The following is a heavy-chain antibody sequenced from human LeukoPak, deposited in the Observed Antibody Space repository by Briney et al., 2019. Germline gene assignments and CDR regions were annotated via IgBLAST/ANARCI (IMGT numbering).Heavy chain of an antibody. D-gene: IGHD5-18*01. Sequence: GGSLRLSCAASGFTFSSYSMNWVRQAPGKGLEWVSSISSSSSYIYYADSVKGRFTISRDNAKNSLYLQMNSLRAEDAAVYYCARGPAAMVNSDYWGQGTLVTVSS. V-gene: IGHV3-21*01. CDR1: GFTFSSYS. J-gene: IGHJ4*02. CDR2: ISSSSSYI. CDR3: ARGPAAMVNSDY.